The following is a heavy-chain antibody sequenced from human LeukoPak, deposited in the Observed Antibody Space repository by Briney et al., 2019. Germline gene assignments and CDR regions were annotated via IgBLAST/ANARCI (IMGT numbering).Heavy chain of an antibody. J-gene: IGHJ4*02. CDR3: ARGGHDSSGYYSYYFDY. D-gene: IGHD3-22*01. Sequence: GASVKVSCKASGYTFTSYYMHWVRQAPGQGLEWMGIINPSGGSTSYAQKFQGRVTMTRDMSTSTVYMELSSLRSEDTAVYYCARGGHDSSGYYSYYFDYWGQGTLVTVSS. V-gene: IGHV1-46*01. CDR1: GYTFTSYY. CDR2: INPSGGST.